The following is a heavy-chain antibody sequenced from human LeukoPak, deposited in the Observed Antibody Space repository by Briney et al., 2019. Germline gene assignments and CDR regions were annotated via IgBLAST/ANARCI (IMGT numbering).Heavy chain of an antibody. V-gene: IGHV3-72*01. D-gene: IGHD1-7*01. J-gene: IGHJ4*02. CDR2: TRNKANSYTT. Sequence: PGGSLRLSCAASGFTFSDDYMDWGRQAPGKGLEWVGRTRNKANSYTTEYAASVKGRFTISRDDSKNSLYLQMSSLKTDDTAVYYCARGTTHGDWGQGTLVTVSS. CDR3: ARGTTHGD. CDR1: GFTFSDDY.